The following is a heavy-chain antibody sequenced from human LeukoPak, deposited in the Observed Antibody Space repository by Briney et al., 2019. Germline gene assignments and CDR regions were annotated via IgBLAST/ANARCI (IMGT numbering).Heavy chain of an antibody. Sequence: PGGSLRLSCAASGFTFSGYPMHWVRQAPGKGLEYLSGISANGCSTYYANSVKGRFTISRDNSKNTLYLQMGSLRPEDMAVYYCARDGSNWDFDYWGQGTLVTVSS. J-gene: IGHJ4*02. D-gene: IGHD6-13*01. CDR1: GFTFSGYP. CDR3: ARDGSNWDFDY. CDR2: ISANGCST. V-gene: IGHV3-64*01.